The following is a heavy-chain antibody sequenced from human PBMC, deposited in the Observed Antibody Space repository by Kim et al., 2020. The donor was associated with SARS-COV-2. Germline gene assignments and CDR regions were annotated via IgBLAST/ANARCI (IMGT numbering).Heavy chain of an antibody. CDR1: GDSISNGGYF. CDR2: ISYSGNT. V-gene: IGHV4-31*03. CDR3: ARSRLGELDAFEI. J-gene: IGHJ3*02. Sequence: SETLSLTCTDSGDSISNGGYFWSWIRQHPGMGLEWIGYISYSGNTDYNPSLKSRLAISVDTSKNQFFLNLSSVTAADTALYYCARSRLGELDAFEIWGQGTLVTVSS. D-gene: IGHD3-10*01.